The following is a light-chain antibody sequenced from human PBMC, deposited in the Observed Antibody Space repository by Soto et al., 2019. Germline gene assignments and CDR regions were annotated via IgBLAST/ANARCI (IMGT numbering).Light chain of an antibody. CDR2: DNN. J-gene: IGLJ2*01. V-gene: IGLV1-51*01. Sequence: QSVLTQPPSVSAAPGQKVTISCSGSSSNIGNAYVSWYQQLPGTAPKLLIYDNNQRPSGIPDRFSGSKSGTSATLGITGLQTGDEADYYCGTWDTSLSAVVFGGGTKLTVL. CDR1: SSNIGNAY. CDR3: GTWDTSLSAVV.